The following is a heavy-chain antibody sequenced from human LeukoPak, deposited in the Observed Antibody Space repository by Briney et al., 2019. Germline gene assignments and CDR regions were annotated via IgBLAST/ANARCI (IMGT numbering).Heavy chain of an antibody. CDR1: GFTFRTSP. CDR3: ARGGMRDILTGYDY. V-gene: IGHV3-21*01. J-gene: IGHJ4*02. Sequence: GGSLRLSCAASGFTFRTSPMNWARQAPGKGLEWLSSITGTSTYISYADSLKGRFTISRDNAKNSLYLQMNSLRAEDTAVYYCARGGMRDILTGYDYWGQGTLVTVSS. CDR2: ITGTSTYI. D-gene: IGHD3-9*01.